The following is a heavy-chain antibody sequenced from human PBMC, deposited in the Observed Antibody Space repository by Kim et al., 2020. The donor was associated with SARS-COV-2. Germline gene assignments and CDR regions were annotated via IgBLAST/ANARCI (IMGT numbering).Heavy chain of an antibody. J-gene: IGHJ4*02. CDR3: ARHYCSGGSCYSIGFDY. D-gene: IGHD2-15*01. V-gene: IGHV5-51*01. CDR1: GYSFTSYW. Sequence: GESLKISCQGSGYSFTSYWIGWVRQMPGKGLEWMGIIYPGDSDTRYSPSFQGQVTISADKSISTAYLQWSSLKASDTAMYYCARHYCSGGSCYSIGFDYWGQGTLVTVSS. CDR2: IYPGDSDT.